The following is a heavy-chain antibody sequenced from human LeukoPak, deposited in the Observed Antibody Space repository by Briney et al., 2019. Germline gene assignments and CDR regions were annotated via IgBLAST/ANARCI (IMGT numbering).Heavy chain of an antibody. CDR2: ISYDGSNK. V-gene: IGHV3-30*03. CDR3: SRLRGYSYGYADY. D-gene: IGHD5-18*01. CDR1: GFTFSSYG. J-gene: IGHJ4*02. Sequence: GGSLRLSCAASGFTFSSYGMHWVRQAPGKGLEWVAVISYDGSNKYYADSVKGRFTISRDNAKNSLYLQMNSLRAEETAVYYCSRLRGYSYGYADYWGQGTLVTVSS.